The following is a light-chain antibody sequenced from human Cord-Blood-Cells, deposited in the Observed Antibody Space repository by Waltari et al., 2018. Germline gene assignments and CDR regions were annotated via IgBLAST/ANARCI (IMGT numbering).Light chain of an antibody. CDR1: SRDVGGYNY. CDR2: GVS. J-gene: IGLJ3*02. CDR3: CSYAGSYTWV. V-gene: IGLV2-11*01. Sequence: QSALTQPRSVSGSPGQSVTISCTGTSRDVGGYNYVSWYQQHPGKAPKLMIYGVSKRPSGVPDRFSGSKSGNTASLTISGLQAEDEADYYCCSYAGSYTWVFGGGTKLTVL.